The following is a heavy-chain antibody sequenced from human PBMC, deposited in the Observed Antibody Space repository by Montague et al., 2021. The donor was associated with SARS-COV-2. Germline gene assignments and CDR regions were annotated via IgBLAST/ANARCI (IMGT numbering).Heavy chain of an antibody. V-gene: IGHV4-59*01. J-gene: IGHJ3*02. CDR3: VRDHPYGRPRGAYDI. CDR1: GGSISSYY. D-gene: IGHD4-17*01. CDR2: IYDGGAA. Sequence: SETLSLTCTVSGGSISSYYWSWLRRPPGKGLEWIAYIYDGGAANYNPSLGSRVTISTDTSKNQLSLKVNSVTAADTAVYYCVRDHPYGRPRGAYDIWGQGTVVTVSS.